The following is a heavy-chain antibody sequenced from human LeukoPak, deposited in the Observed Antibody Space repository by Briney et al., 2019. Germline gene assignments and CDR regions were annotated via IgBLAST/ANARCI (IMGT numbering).Heavy chain of an antibody. D-gene: IGHD3-22*01. CDR2: ISGSGGST. V-gene: IGHV3-23*01. CDR1: GFTFSFTA. Sequence: HPGGSLRLSCAASGFTFSFTAMTWVRQTPGKGLEWVSSISGSGGSTYYADSVKGRFTISRDNSKNTVSLQMNSLRAEDTAVYYCAKNIAGSGYYYNDYWGQGILVTVSS. J-gene: IGHJ4*02. CDR3: AKNIAGSGYYYNDY.